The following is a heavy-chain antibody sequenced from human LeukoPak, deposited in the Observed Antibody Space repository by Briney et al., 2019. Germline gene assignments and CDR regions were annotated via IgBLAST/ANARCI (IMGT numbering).Heavy chain of an antibody. J-gene: IGHJ4*02. CDR1: GFTFSSYN. CDR2: ISGSSNTI. CDR3: ARRHLDSAGWTIDY. Sequence: GGSLRLSCAASGFTFSSYNLNWVRQAPGKGLEWVSYISGSSNTIYYAHSVKGRFTISRDNEKNPLYLHMNRLRAQDTPVYYCARRHLDSAGWTIDYWGQGTLVTVSS. V-gene: IGHV3-48*01. D-gene: IGHD3-9*01.